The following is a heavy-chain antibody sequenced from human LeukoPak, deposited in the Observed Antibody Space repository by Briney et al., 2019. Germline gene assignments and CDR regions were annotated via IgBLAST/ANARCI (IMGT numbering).Heavy chain of an antibody. Sequence: GRSLRLSCAASGFTFSSYGMHWVRQAPGKGLEWVAVISYDGSNKYYADSVKGRFTISRDNSKNTLYLQMNSLRAEDTAVYYCARESDTGSYYAYWGQGTLVTVSS. J-gene: IGHJ4*02. CDR2: ISYDGSNK. D-gene: IGHD1-26*01. CDR1: GFTFSSYG. V-gene: IGHV3-30*03. CDR3: ARESDTGSYYAY.